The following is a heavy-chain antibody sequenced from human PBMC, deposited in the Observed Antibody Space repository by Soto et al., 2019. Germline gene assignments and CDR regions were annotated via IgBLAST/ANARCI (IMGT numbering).Heavy chain of an antibody. CDR1: EVTCSSYG. D-gene: IGHD2-15*01. CDR2: TNSDGSDT. CDR3: ARDQDTYGQAVFDS. J-gene: IGHJ4*02. Sequence: GGFMRLSYAASEVTCSSYGMYWVRQAPGKGLVWVSRTNSDGSDTSYADSVKGRFTISRDNAKNTLYLQMNSLRAEDTAMYYCARDQDTYGQAVFDSWGQGTLVTVSS. V-gene: IGHV3-74*01.